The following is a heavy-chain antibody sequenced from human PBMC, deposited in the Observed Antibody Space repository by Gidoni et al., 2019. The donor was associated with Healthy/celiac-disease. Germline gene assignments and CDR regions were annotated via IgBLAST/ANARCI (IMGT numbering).Heavy chain of an antibody. CDR2: ISYYGINK. Sequence: QVQLVESGGGVVQPGRSLRLSCAAYGFTFSIYGMHWVRQAPGKGLAWVAVISYYGINKYYADSVKGRFTISRDNSKNTLYLQMNSLRAEDTAVYYCAKAHSPVYCSGGSCYSGYFDYWGQGTLVTVSS. V-gene: IGHV3-30*18. CDR1: GFTFSIYG. CDR3: AKAHSPVYCSGGSCYSGYFDY. J-gene: IGHJ4*02. D-gene: IGHD2-15*01.